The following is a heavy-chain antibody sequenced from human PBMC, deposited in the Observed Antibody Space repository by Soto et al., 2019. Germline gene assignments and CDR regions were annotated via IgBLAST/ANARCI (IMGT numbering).Heavy chain of an antibody. CDR1: GFSLSTSGVG. CDR2: IYWDDDK. Sequence: QITLKESGPTLMKPTQTLTLTCTFSGFSLSTSGVGVGWIRQPPGKALEWLGIIYWDDDKRYSPSLRSRLTISKDTSKNQVVLTMTDMDPVDTATYYCAHTPEGWGYRDWFDPWGQGTLVTVSS. D-gene: IGHD3-16*02. J-gene: IGHJ5*02. CDR3: AHTPEGWGYRDWFDP. V-gene: IGHV2-5*02.